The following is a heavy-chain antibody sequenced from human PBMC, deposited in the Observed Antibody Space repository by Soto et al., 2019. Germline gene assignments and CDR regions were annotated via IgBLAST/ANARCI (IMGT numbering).Heavy chain of an antibody. V-gene: IGHV3-30-3*01. CDR1: GFTFSRYA. CDR3: ARPRMTTTTRSHGMDV. J-gene: IGHJ6*02. CDR2: VSFDGSNE. D-gene: IGHD4-17*01. Sequence: QVQLVESGGGVVQPGGSLRLSCSASGFTFSRYAMHWVRQAPGEGLDWVAVVSFDGSNEYYAESVRGRFTISRDTSKNTLYLQMNRLRPEDTAVYFCARPRMTTTTRSHGMDVCGRGTTVTVSS.